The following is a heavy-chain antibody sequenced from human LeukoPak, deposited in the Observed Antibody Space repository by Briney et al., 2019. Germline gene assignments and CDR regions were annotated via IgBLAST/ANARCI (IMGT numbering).Heavy chain of an antibody. CDR3: ASEVSIGGALDY. CDR2: ISYDGSNK. D-gene: IGHD3-10*01. Sequence: GGSLRLSCAASGFTFSSYWMHWVRQAPGKGLEWVTVISYDGSNKYYADSVKGRFTISRDNSKNTLYLQMNSLRAEDTAVYYCASEVSIGGALDYWGQGTLVTVSS. V-gene: IGHV3-30-3*01. J-gene: IGHJ4*02. CDR1: GFTFSSYW.